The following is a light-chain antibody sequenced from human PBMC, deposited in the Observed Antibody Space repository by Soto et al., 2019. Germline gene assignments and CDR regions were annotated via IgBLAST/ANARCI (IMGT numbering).Light chain of an antibody. V-gene: IGKV3-20*01. Sequence: EIVLTQSPGTLSLSPGERATLSCRASQSVSSSYLAWYQQKPGQAPRLLIYGASSRATGIPDRFSGSGSGTDVTLTISRLEPEDFAVYYCQQYGSLPGTFGQGTMVEIK. CDR2: GAS. CDR1: QSVSSSY. CDR3: QQYGSLPGT. J-gene: IGKJ1*01.